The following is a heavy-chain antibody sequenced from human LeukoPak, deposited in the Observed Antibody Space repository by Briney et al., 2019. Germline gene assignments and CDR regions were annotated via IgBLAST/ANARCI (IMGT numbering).Heavy chain of an antibody. J-gene: IGHJ5*02. CDR2: IYYSGST. CDR3: ARYQTNVLTGYYWFDP. Sequence: SETLSLTCTVSGGSISSGGYYWSWIRQHPGKGLEWIGYIYYSGSTYYNPSLKSRVTISVDTSKNQFSLKLSSVTAADTAVYYCARYQTNVLTGYYWFDPWGQGTLVTVSS. V-gene: IGHV4-31*03. D-gene: IGHD3-9*01. CDR1: GGSISSGGYY.